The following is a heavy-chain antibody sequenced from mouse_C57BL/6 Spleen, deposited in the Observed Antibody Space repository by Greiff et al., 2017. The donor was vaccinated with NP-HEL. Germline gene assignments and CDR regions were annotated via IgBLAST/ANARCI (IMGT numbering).Heavy chain of an antibody. D-gene: IGHD1-1*01. Sequence: VQLQQSGAELVRPGTSVKMSCKASGYTFTNYWIGWAKQRPGHGLEWIGDIYPGGGYTNYNEKFKGKATLTADKSSSTAYMQFSSLTSEDSAIYYCARSEYYGSSPTGYFDVWGTGTTVTVSS. CDR3: ARSEYYGSSPTGYFDV. CDR2: IYPGGGYT. V-gene: IGHV1-63*01. J-gene: IGHJ1*03. CDR1: GYTFTNYW.